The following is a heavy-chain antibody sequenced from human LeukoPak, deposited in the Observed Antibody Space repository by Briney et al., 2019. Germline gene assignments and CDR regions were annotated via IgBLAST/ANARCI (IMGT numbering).Heavy chain of an antibody. CDR3: ARVSGYCSGGACYSRRHFDH. Sequence: SETLSLTCTVSGGFISSYYWSWIRQSPGKGLECIGYIHYTGSTNYNPSLKSRVTISVETSKNQFSLKLKSVTAADTAVYYCARVSGYCSGGACYSRRHFDHWGQGTLVTVSS. D-gene: IGHD2-15*01. CDR1: GGFISSYY. V-gene: IGHV4-59*01. CDR2: IHYTGST. J-gene: IGHJ4*02.